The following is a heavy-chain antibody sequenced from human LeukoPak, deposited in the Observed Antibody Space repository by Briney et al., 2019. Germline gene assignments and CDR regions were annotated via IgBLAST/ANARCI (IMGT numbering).Heavy chain of an antibody. Sequence: GGSLRLSCAASGFTFSSYGMHWVRQAPGKGLEWVAFIRYDGSNKYYADSVKGRFTISRDNSKNTLYLQMNSLRAEDTAVYYCAKDRYYYDSSGSHYFDYWGQGTLVTVSS. CDR3: AKDRYYYDSSGSHYFDY. J-gene: IGHJ4*02. D-gene: IGHD3-22*01. CDR2: IRYDGSNK. V-gene: IGHV3-30*02. CDR1: GFTFSSYG.